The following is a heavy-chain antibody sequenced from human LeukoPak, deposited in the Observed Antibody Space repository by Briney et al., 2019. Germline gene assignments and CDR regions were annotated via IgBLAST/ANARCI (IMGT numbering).Heavy chain of an antibody. Sequence: GGSLRLSCVASGFAFSSYWMSWVSQAPGKGREWVANIKQDGGEKFCVDSVKGRFTISRDNAKNSLFLQMNSLRVEDTAVYYCARLGGSYYTYWGQGTLVTVSS. CDR3: ARLGGSYYTY. CDR1: GFAFSSYW. J-gene: IGHJ4*02. V-gene: IGHV3-7*01. CDR2: IKQDGGEK. D-gene: IGHD1-26*01.